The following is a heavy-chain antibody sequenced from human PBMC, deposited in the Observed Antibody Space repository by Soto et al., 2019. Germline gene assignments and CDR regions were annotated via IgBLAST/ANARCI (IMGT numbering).Heavy chain of an antibody. CDR1: GFTVSSYG. D-gene: IGHD1-1*01. Sequence: GGSLRLSCAASGFTVSSYGMHWVRQAPGKGLEWVAVIWYDGSNKYYADSVKGRFTISRDNSKNTLYLQMNSLRAEDTAVYYCARVRTTGTYDAFDIWGQGTMVTVSS. J-gene: IGHJ3*02. CDR3: ARVRTTGTYDAFDI. V-gene: IGHV3-33*01. CDR2: IWYDGSNK.